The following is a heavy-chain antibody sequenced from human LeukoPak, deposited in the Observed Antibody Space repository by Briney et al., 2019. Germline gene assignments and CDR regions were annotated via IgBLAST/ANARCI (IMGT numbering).Heavy chain of an antibody. V-gene: IGHV3-74*01. CDR1: GFSFSTQR. Sequence: GGSLRLSCVASGFSFSTQRMHWVRQAPGKGLVWVSYINIDERITGYADSVKGRFTVSRDNAKNTLHLQMNSLRVEDTAVYYCARRSLGYCSGGSCYVADYWGQGTLVTVSS. D-gene: IGHD2-15*01. CDR3: ARRSLGYCSGGSCYVADY. CDR2: INIDERIT. J-gene: IGHJ4*02.